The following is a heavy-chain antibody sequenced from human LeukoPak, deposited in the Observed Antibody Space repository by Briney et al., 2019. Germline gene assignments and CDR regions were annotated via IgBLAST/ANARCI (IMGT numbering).Heavy chain of an antibody. V-gene: IGHV4-59*11. CDR3: ARAGDILTGYWVDY. Sequence: PSETLSLTCTVSGGSISNHYWSWIRQPPGKGLEWIGYIYYSGSTNYNPSLKSRVTISVDTSKNQFSLKLSSVTAADTAVYYCARAGDILTGYWVDYWGQGTLVTVSS. CDR1: GGSISNHY. CDR2: IYYSGST. D-gene: IGHD3-9*01. J-gene: IGHJ4*02.